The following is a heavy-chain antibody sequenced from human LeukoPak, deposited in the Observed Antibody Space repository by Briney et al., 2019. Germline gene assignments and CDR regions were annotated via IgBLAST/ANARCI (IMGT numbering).Heavy chain of an antibody. CDR3: ARHETYYYGMDV. J-gene: IGHJ6*02. CDR2: IYYSGST. CDR1: GGSISTYY. V-gene: IGHV4-59*08. Sequence: SETLSLTCTVSGGSISTYYWSWIRQSPGKGLEWIGYIYYSGSTNYNPSLKSRVTISVDTSKNQFSLKLSSVDAADTAVYYCARHETYYYGMDVWGQGTTVTVSS.